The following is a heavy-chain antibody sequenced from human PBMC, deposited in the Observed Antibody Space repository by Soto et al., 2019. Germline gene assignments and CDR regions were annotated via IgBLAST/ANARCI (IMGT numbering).Heavy chain of an antibody. V-gene: IGHV1-69*01. D-gene: IGHD2-2*01. J-gene: IGHJ6*02. CDR3: ARVVPDCSSTSCPYTGMDV. CDR1: GGTFSSYA. Sequence: QVQLVQSGAEVKKPGSSVKVSCKASGGTFSSYAISWVRQAPGQGLEWMGGIIPIFGTANYAQKFRGRVTITADESTSTAYMELSSLRSEDTAVYYCARVVPDCSSTSCPYTGMDVWGQGTTVTVSS. CDR2: IIPIFGTA.